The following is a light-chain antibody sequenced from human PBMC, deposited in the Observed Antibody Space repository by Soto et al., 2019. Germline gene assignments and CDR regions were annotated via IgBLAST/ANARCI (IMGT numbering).Light chain of an antibody. CDR3: QQDDSYPRT. V-gene: IGKV1-5*03. Sequence: DIQLTQSPSTLSASVGDRVTITCRASQDINRWLAWYQQKPGTAPKLLIYLASTLQSGVPSRFSGGGSGTDCTLTISSLQPDDFATYYCQQDDSYPRTFGQGTKLEIK. CDR1: QDINRW. J-gene: IGKJ2*01. CDR2: LAS.